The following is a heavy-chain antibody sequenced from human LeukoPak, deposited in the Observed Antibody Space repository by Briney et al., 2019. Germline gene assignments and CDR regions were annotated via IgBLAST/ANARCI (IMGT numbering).Heavy chain of an antibody. CDR2: IYTSGST. CDR3: ARDHAQQQLVTRWFDP. CDR1: GGSINSYY. D-gene: IGHD6-13*01. Sequence: SETLSLTCTVSGGSINSYYWSWIRQPAGKGLEWIGRIYTSGSTNYNPSLKSRVTMSVDTSKNQFSLKLSSVTAADTAVYYCARDHAQQQLVTRWFDPWGQGTLVTVSS. J-gene: IGHJ5*02. V-gene: IGHV4-4*07.